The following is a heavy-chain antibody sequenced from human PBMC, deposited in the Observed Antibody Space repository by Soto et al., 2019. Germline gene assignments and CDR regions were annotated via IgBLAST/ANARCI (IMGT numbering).Heavy chain of an antibody. CDR3: AALIVGATEPFDY. V-gene: IGHV1-58*01. CDR1: GFTFTSSA. CDR2: IVVGSGNT. Sequence: SVKVSCKASGFTFTSSAVQWVRQARGQRLEWIGWIVVGSGNTNYAQKFQERVTITRDMSTSTAYMELSSLRSEDTAVYYCAALIVGATEPFDYWGQGTLVTVSS. J-gene: IGHJ4*02. D-gene: IGHD1-26*01.